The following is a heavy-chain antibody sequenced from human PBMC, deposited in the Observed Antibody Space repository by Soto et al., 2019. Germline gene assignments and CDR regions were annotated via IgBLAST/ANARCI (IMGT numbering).Heavy chain of an antibody. V-gene: IGHV3-30*18. CDR3: AKDLQAYGDYDYYCYGLDV. CDR2: ISYDGNNK. J-gene: IGHJ6*02. D-gene: IGHD4-17*01. CDR1: GFTFSTFG. Sequence: QLVESGGSVVPPGASLRLSCAASGFTFSTFGMHWVRQTPGKGLEWVAVISYDGNNKVYADSVKGRFTISRDNFKNTVDLVMNNLKVDDTAVYYCAKDLQAYGDYDYYCYGLDVWGQGATVSVSS.